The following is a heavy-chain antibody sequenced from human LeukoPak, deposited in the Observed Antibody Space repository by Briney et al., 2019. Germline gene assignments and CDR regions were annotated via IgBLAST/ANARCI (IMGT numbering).Heavy chain of an antibody. V-gene: IGHV3-30*18. CDR1: GFTFTNYD. Sequence: PGGSLRLSCAASGFTFTNYDMHWVRQAPGKGLEWVALISSDGTNKYCADSVKGRFTISRDTSKNTVYLQMNSLRPEDTAVYYCAKNSDFDSSGLSPWGQGTLVTVSS. CDR2: ISSDGTNK. J-gene: IGHJ5*02. D-gene: IGHD3-22*01. CDR3: AKNSDFDSSGLSP.